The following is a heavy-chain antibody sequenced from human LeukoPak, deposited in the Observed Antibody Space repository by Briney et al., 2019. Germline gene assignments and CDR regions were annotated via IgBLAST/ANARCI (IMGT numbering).Heavy chain of an antibody. Sequence: SETLSLTCPVSGGSISSYYWSWIRQPPGKGLEWIGNIYYSGSTNYNPSLKSRVTISVDTSKNQFSLKLSSVTAADTAVYYCARGLREFWFDPWGQGTLVTVSS. CDR1: GGSISSYY. D-gene: IGHD4-17*01. V-gene: IGHV4-59*01. J-gene: IGHJ5*02. CDR3: ARGLREFWFDP. CDR2: IYYSGST.